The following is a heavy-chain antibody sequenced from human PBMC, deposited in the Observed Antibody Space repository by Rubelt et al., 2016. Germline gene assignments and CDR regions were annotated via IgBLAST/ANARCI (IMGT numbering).Heavy chain of an antibody. D-gene: IGHD3-10*01. CDR2: INEDGSGE. J-gene: IGHJ4*02. CDR3: ARRHGGH. V-gene: IGHV3-7*01. Sequence: EIQLVESGGGLVQPGGSLRLSCAASGFTFSRSSLSWGRQSPGKGLEWGANINEDGSGEHYVDSVKGRFTLSRDTTKNSLFLEMSSLGAEDTAVYYCARRHGGHGGQVSLVTVSS. CDR1: GFTFSRSS.